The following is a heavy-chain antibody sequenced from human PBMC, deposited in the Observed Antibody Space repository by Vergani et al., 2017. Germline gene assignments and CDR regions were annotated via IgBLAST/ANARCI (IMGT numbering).Heavy chain of an antibody. J-gene: IGHJ6*02. Sequence: QVQLVESGGGVVQPGRSLRLSCAASGFTFSSYGMHWVRQAPGKGLEWVAVIWYDGSNKYYADSEKGRFTISRDNSKNTLYLQMNSLRAEDTAVYYCAREQGIAAAGLLYYYYGMDVWGQGTTVTVSS. CDR3: AREQGIAAAGLLYYYYGMDV. D-gene: IGHD6-13*01. CDR1: GFTFSSYG. CDR2: IWYDGSNK. V-gene: IGHV3-33*01.